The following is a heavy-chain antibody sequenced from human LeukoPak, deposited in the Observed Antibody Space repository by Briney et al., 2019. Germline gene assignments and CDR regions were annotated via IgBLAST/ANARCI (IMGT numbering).Heavy chain of an antibody. J-gene: IGHJ6*02. D-gene: IGHD3-10*01. CDR3: ARWGPQSHTMARRPYYYYGMDV. CDR1: GYTFTSYA. V-gene: IGHV7-4-1*02. Sequence: ASVKVSCKASGYTFTSYAMNWVRQAPGQGLEWMGWINTNTGNPTYAQGFTGRFVFSLDTSVSTAYLQISSLKAEDTAVYYCARWGPQSHTMARRPYYYYGMDVWGQGTTVTVSS. CDR2: INTNTGNP.